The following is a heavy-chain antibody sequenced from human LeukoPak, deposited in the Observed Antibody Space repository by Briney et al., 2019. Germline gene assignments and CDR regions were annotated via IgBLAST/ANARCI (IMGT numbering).Heavy chain of an antibody. CDR1: GFSFSGHW. V-gene: IGHV3-7*02. CDR3: AYRNTLDD. Sequence: GGSLRLSCAASGFSFSGHWMNWVRQPPGKGLEWAANIKPDGSEKYYVDSVKGRFTISRDDAKRSLDLQMDSLRAEDTAIYYCAYRNTLDDWGQGTLVTVSS. J-gene: IGHJ4*02. CDR2: IKPDGSEK. D-gene: IGHD1-26*01.